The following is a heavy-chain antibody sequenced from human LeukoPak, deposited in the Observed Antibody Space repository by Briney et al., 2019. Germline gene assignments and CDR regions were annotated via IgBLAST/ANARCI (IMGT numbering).Heavy chain of an antibody. V-gene: IGHV4-31*03. CDR2: IYYSGST. CDR3: ARATTVTTPADY. J-gene: IGHJ4*02. Sequence: PSQTLSLTCTVSGGSISSGGYYWSWIRQHPGKGLEWIVYIYYSGSTYYHPSLKSRVTISVDTSKNHFSLKVSSVTAADTAVYSCARATTVTTPADYWGQGTLVTVSS. D-gene: IGHD4-17*01. CDR1: GGSISSGGYY.